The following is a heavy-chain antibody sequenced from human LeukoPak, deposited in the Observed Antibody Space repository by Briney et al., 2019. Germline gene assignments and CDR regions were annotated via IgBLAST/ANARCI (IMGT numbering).Heavy chain of an antibody. J-gene: IGHJ3*02. V-gene: IGHV1-69*02. CDR1: GGTFSSYT. D-gene: IGHD3-22*01. Sequence: SVKVSCKASGGTFSSYTISWVRQAPGQGLEWMGRIIPILGIANYAQKFQGRVTITADKSTSTAYMELSSLRSEDTAVYYCATDSRGSYAFDIGGQGTMVTVSS. CDR2: IIPILGIA. CDR3: ATDSRGSYAFDI.